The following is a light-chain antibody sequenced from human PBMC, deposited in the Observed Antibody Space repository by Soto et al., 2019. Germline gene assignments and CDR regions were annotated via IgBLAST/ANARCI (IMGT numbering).Light chain of an antibody. CDR3: QQRSNWPPIT. Sequence: EIVLTQSPATLSLSPGERATLSCRASPSVSSYLAWYQQKPGQAPRLLIYDASNRATGIPARFSGSGSGTDFTLTISSLEPEDFAGYYWQQRSNWPPITFGQGTLLEIK. CDR1: PSVSSY. V-gene: IGKV3-11*01. CDR2: DAS. J-gene: IGKJ5*01.